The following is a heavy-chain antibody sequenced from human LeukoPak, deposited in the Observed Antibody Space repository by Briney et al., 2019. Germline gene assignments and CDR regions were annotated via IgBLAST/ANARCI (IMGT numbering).Heavy chain of an antibody. Sequence: PSGTLSLTCAVSGGSISSGNWWSWVRQPPGKGLEWIGYIYPRGSTYYNPSLKSRVILSLDKSANQFSLNLSSVTAADTAVYYCARFSPRAMGNYLDFWGQGTLVTVSS. D-gene: IGHD7-27*01. CDR2: IYPRGST. CDR1: GGSISSGNW. CDR3: ARFSPRAMGNYLDF. V-gene: IGHV4-4*02. J-gene: IGHJ4*02.